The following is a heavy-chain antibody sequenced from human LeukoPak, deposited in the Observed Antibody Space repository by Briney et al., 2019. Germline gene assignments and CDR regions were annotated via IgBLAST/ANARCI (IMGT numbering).Heavy chain of an antibody. CDR2: INPNSGGT. J-gene: IGHJ4*02. CDR3: ARDDYTIFGVVIIGDY. CDR1: GYTFTGYY. D-gene: IGHD3-3*01. V-gene: IGHV1-2*02. Sequence: GASVKVSCKASGYTFTGYYMHWVRQAPGQGLEWMGWINPNSGGTNYAQKFQGRVTMTRDTFISTAYMELSRLRSDDTAVYYCARDDYTIFGVVIIGDYWGQGTLVTVSS.